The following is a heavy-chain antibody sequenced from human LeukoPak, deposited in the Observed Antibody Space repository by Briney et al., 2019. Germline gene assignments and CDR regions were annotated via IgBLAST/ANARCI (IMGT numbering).Heavy chain of an antibody. D-gene: IGHD2-15*01. J-gene: IGHJ4*02. CDR2: ISGSGGST. V-gene: IGHV3-23*01. CDR1: GFTFSSYA. CDR3: AKTPLIYCSGGSCYQWDY. Sequence: GGSLRLSCAASGFTFSSYAMSWVRQAPGKGLEWASAISGSGGSTYYADSVKGRFTISRDNSKNTLYLQMNSLRAEDTAVYYCAKTPLIYCSGGSCYQWDYWGQGTLVTVSS.